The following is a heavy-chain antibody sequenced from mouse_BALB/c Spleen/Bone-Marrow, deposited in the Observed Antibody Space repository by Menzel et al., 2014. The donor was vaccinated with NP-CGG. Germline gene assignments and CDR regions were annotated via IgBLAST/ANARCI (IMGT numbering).Heavy chain of an antibody. CDR2: ISNGGSYT. J-gene: IGHJ1*01. V-gene: IGHV5-4*02. D-gene: IGHD1-1*01. CDR1: GFTFSDYY. CDR3: ARDSLYYFVRSYGYFDV. Sequence: EVMLVESGGALMKPGGSLKLSCAASGFTFSDYYMYWVRQTPEKRLEWVATISNGGSYTYYPDSVKGRFTISRDNAKKNLYLQMSSLKSEDTAMYYCARDSLYYFVRSYGYFDVWGAGTTVTVSS.